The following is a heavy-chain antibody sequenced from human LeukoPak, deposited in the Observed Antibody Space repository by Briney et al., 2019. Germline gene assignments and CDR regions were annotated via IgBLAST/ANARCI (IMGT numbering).Heavy chain of an antibody. J-gene: IGHJ4*02. D-gene: IGHD3-10*01. CDR1: GGSISSTSYY. CDR2: IYYSGTT. Sequence: SETLSLTCTVSGGSISSTSYYWGWIRQPPGEGLEWIGSIYYSGTTYYNPSLKSRVTISLDTSQNQFSLRLTSVTAADTAVYYCASQVGYGSGTYYNKLFDYWGQGTLLTVSS. V-gene: IGHV4-39*01. CDR3: ASQVGYGSGTYYNKLFDY.